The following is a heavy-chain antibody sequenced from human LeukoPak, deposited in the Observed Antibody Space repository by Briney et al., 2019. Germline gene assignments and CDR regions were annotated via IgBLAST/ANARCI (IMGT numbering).Heavy chain of an antibody. CDR1: GYSFSTFD. D-gene: IGHD7-27*01. Sequence: ASVKVSCKASGYSFSTFDINWVRQAPGQGLEWMGWMNPNTGKTGYAQKFQGRVTIIGNSSRSTVDMELSNLTTDDTAVYYCARGPLTGEHYHYYMDVWGKGTTVTVSS. J-gene: IGHJ6*03. CDR2: MNPNTGKT. CDR3: ARGPLTGEHYHYYMDV. V-gene: IGHV1-8*03.